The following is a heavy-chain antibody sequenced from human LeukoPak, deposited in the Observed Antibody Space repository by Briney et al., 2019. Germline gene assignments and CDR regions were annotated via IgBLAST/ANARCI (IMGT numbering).Heavy chain of an antibody. J-gene: IGHJ5*02. D-gene: IGHD1-26*01. CDR2: INHSGST. V-gene: IGHV4-34*01. CDR3: ARGTYGIVGALGVFDP. Sequence: SSETLSLTCAVYGGSFSGYYWSWIRQPPGKGLEWIGEINHSGSTNYNPSLKSRVTISVDTSKNQFSLKLSSVTAADTAVYYCARGTYGIVGALGVFDPWGQGTLVTVSS. CDR1: GGSFSGYY.